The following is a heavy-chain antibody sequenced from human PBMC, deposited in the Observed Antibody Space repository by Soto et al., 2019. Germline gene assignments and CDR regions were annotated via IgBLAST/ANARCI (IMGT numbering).Heavy chain of an antibody. V-gene: IGHV4-39*01. CDR1: RYC. J-gene: IGHJ5*02. CDR3: ARQHSSASHNWFDP. CDR2: IYYSGST. D-gene: IGHD6-19*01. Sequence: RYCGGWVRQAAGKGLEWIGSIYYSGSTYYNPSLRSRVTISVDTSKNQFSLKLNSVTAADTAVFYCARQHSSASHNWFDPRGQGTLATVTS.